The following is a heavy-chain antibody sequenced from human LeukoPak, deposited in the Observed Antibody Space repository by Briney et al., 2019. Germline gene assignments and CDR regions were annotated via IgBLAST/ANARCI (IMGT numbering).Heavy chain of an antibody. CDR3: ARSTSGGSVYYYYYMDV. Sequence: PSETLSLTCTVSGGSITSNSYYWGWIRQPPGKGLEWIGSIYYSGSTYYNPSLKSRVTISVDTSKNQFSLKLSSVTAADTAAYYCARSTSGGSVYYYYYMDVWGKGTTVTVSS. CDR1: GGSITSNSYY. J-gene: IGHJ6*03. D-gene: IGHD5-12*01. CDR2: IYYSGST. V-gene: IGHV4-39*07.